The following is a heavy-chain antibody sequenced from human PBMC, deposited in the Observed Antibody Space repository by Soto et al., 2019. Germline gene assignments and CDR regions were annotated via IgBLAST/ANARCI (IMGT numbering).Heavy chain of an antibody. V-gene: IGHV2-26*01. Sequence: SGPTLVNATKPLTLTCRVSGFSLTDTRMGVSWIRQAPGKALEWLAHIISNDDKSYSTSLKSRLTISKDTSKSQVVLRMTNMDPVDTGRYYCARALFYSDSDGYYFEFDYWGPGTLVTVPS. CDR1: GFSLTDTRMG. J-gene: IGHJ4*02. CDR3: ARALFYSDSDGYYFEFDY. CDR2: IISNDDK. D-gene: IGHD3-22*01.